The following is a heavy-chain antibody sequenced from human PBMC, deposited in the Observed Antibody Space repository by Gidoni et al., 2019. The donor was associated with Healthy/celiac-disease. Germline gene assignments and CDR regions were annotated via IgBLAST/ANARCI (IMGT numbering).Heavy chain of an antibody. CDR3: TSRIYGMDV. Sequence: EVQPVESGGGLVQPGRSLRLSCRASGFTFGDYAMSGFRQAPGKGLEWVGFIRSKAYGGTTEYAASVTGRFHISRDDSKSIAYLQRNSLKTEDTAVYYCTSRIYGMDVWGQGTTVTVSS. CDR1: GFTFGDYA. D-gene: IGHD2-15*01. J-gene: IGHJ6*02. V-gene: IGHV3-49*03. CDR2: IRSKAYGGTT.